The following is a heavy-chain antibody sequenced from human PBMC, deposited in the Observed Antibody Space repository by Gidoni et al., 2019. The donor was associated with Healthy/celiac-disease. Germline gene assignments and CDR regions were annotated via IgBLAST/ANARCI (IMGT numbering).Heavy chain of an antibody. CDR1: GYSISSGYY. J-gene: IGHJ3*02. CDR3: ARRKYCGGDCYAFDI. D-gene: IGHD2-21*02. V-gene: IGHV4-38-2*01. Sequence: QVQLQESGPGLVKPSETLSLTCAVSGYSISSGYYWGWIRQPPGKGLEWIGSIYHSGSTYYNPSLKSRVTISVDTSKNQFSLKLSSVTAADTAVYYCARRKYCGGDCYAFDIWGQGTMVTVSS. CDR2: IYHSGST.